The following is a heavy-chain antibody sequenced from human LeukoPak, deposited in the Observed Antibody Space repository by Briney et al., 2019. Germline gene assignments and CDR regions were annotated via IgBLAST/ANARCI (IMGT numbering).Heavy chain of an antibody. D-gene: IGHD2-2*01. Sequence: GSLRLSCAASGFTFSSYGMHWVRQAPGRGLEWVAFIRYDGSNKYYADSVKGRFTISRDNSKNTLYLQMNSLRAEDTAVYYCAKDHCSSTSCYGPYYYYYYMDVWGKGTTVTVSS. CDR3: AKDHCSSTSCYGPYYYYYYMDV. CDR2: IRYDGSNK. J-gene: IGHJ6*03. CDR1: GFTFSSYG. V-gene: IGHV3-30*02.